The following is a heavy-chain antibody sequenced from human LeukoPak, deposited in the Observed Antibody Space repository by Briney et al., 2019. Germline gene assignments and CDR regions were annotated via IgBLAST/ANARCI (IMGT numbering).Heavy chain of an antibody. Sequence: SQTLSLTCTVSGGSISSYYWSWIRQPPGKGLEWIGYIYYSGSTNYNPSLKSRVTISVDTSKNQFSLKLSSVTAADTAVYYCARGLDTAMAYNWFDPWGQGTLVTVSS. V-gene: IGHV4-59*01. CDR2: IYYSGST. CDR1: GGSISSYY. CDR3: ARGLDTAMAYNWFDP. D-gene: IGHD5-18*01. J-gene: IGHJ5*02.